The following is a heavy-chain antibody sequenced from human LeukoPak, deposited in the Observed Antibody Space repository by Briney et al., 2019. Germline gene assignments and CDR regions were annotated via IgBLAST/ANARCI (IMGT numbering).Heavy chain of an antibody. J-gene: IGHJ6*03. CDR1: GFTFDDFA. V-gene: IGHV3-43D*04. D-gene: IGHD4-17*01. CDR3: TKDPGDYGYYCCYMDV. Sequence: GGSLTLSCAASGFTFDDFAMHWDRQAPGKGLEWVSHISWDGGSTYYADSVKGRFTISRDNSKNSLYLQMKSLRAEDSALYYCTKDPGDYGYYCCYMDVWGKGTTVTVSS. CDR2: ISWDGGST.